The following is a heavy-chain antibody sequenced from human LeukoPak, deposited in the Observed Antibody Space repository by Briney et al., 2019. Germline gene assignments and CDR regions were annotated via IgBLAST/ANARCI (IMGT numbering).Heavy chain of an antibody. D-gene: IGHD1-26*01. CDR2: IYSGGST. CDR1: GFTVSSNY. J-gene: IGHJ4*02. V-gene: IGHV3-66*01. Sequence: GGSLRLSCAAPGFTVSSNYMSWVRQAPGKGLEWVSVIYSGGSTYYADSVKGRFTISRDNSKNTLYLQMNSLRAEDTAVYYCARDQGAAGDYWGQGTLVTVSS. CDR3: ARDQGAAGDY.